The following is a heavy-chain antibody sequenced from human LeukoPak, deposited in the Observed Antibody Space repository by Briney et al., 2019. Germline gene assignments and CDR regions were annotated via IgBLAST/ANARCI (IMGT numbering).Heavy chain of an antibody. V-gene: IGHV3-7*01. Sequence: GGSLRLSCAASGFIFTDYLMNWVRQAPGKGLEWVAMIKYDGIDKKYLDSVKGRFTISRDNAKNSLYLEMNSLRAEDTAMYYCARDAPQWLVTYYFDYWGQETLVTVSS. D-gene: IGHD6-19*01. CDR3: ARDAPQWLVTYYFDY. CDR2: IKYDGIDK. CDR1: GFIFTDYL. J-gene: IGHJ4*02.